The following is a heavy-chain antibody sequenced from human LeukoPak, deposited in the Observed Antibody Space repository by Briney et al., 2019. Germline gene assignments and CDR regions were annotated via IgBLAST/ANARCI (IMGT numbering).Heavy chain of an antibody. CDR1: GGSISSSSYY. J-gene: IGHJ4*02. Sequence: SETLSLTCTVSGGSISSSSYYWGWIRQPPGKGLEWIGYIYYSGSTYYNPSLESRVTISGDRSKNQFSLKLSSVTAADTAVYYCARAATSHYFDYWGPGTLVTVSS. CDR2: IYYSGST. CDR3: ARAATSHYFDY. V-gene: IGHV4-39*07.